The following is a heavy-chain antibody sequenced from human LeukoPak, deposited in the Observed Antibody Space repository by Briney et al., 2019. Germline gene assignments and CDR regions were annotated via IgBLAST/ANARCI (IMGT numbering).Heavy chain of an antibody. CDR1: GGSISSGSYY. J-gene: IGHJ4*02. Sequence: SETLSLTCTISGGSISSGSYYWSWIRQPAGKGLEWIGRIYISGSTNYNPSLKSRVAISVDTSKNQFSLRLSSVTAADTAVYYCARTIPGYSTSYHYFDYWGQGTLVTVSS. CDR3: ARTIPGYSTSYHYFDY. V-gene: IGHV4-61*02. CDR2: IYISGST. D-gene: IGHD6-6*01.